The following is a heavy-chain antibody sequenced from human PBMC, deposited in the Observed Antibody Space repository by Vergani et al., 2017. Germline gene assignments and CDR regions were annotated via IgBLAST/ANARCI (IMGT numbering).Heavy chain of an antibody. Sequence: QVQLVQSGAEVKKPGASVKVSCKASGYTFTSYAMHWVRQAPGQRLEWMGWINAGNGNTKYSQKFQGRVTITADESTSTAYMELSSLRSEDTAVYYCAVKRGTAAGDYFDYWGQGTLVTVSS. CDR1: GYTFTSYA. J-gene: IGHJ4*02. CDR3: AVKRGTAAGDYFDY. D-gene: IGHD6-13*01. CDR2: INAGNGNT. V-gene: IGHV1-3*01.